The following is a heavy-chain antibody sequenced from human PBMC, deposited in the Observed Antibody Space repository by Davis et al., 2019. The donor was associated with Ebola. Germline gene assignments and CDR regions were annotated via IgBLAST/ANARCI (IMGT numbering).Heavy chain of an antibody. CDR2: ISYDGSNK. CDR1: GFTFSSYG. V-gene: IGHV3-30*18. Sequence: PGGSLRLSCAASGFTFSSYGMHWVRQAPGKGLEWVAVISYDGSNKYYADSVKGRFTISRDNSKNTLYLQMNSLRAEDTAVYYCAKRPYCTNGVCYTEAWGYMDVWGKGTTVTVSS. CDR3: AKRPYCTNGVCYTEAWGYMDV. J-gene: IGHJ6*03. D-gene: IGHD2-8*01.